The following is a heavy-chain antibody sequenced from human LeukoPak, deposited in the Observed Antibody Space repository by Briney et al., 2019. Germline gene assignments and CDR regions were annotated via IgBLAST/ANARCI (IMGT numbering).Heavy chain of an antibody. CDR3: ARATNDYVWGSYREHLYYMDV. Sequence: ASVKVSCKASEYTFTGYYMHWVRQAPGQGLEWMGWINPNSGGTNYAQKFQGRVTMTRDTSISTAYMELSRLRSDDTAVYYCARATNDYVWGSYREHLYYMDVWGKGTTVTISS. V-gene: IGHV1-2*02. CDR2: INPNSGGT. CDR1: EYTFTGYY. J-gene: IGHJ6*03. D-gene: IGHD3-16*02.